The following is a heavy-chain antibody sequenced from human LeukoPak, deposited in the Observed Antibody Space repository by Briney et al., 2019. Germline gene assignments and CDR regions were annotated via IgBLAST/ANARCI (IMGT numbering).Heavy chain of an antibody. CDR3: ARTPQLITIFGVVIHKYYYYGMDV. Sequence: GASVKVSCKASGYTFTSYDINWVRQATGQGLEWMGWMNPNSGNTGYAQKFQGRVTMTRNTSISTAYMELSSLRSEDTAVYYCARTPQLITIFGVVIHKYYYYGMDVWGQGTTVTVSS. J-gene: IGHJ6*02. D-gene: IGHD3-3*01. V-gene: IGHV1-8*01. CDR1: GYTFTSYD. CDR2: MNPNSGNT.